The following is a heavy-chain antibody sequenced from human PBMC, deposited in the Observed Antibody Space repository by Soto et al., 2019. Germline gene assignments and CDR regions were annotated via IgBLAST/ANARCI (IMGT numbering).Heavy chain of an antibody. D-gene: IGHD5-12*01. CDR3: ATGRYSGYAFDY. Sequence: ASVKVSCKVSGYTLTELSTHWVRQAPGKGLEWMGGFDPEDGETIYAQKFQGRVTMTEDTSTDTAYMELSSLRSEDTAVYYCATGRYSGYAFDYWGQGTLVTVSS. CDR1: GYTLTELS. V-gene: IGHV1-24*01. CDR2: FDPEDGET. J-gene: IGHJ4*02.